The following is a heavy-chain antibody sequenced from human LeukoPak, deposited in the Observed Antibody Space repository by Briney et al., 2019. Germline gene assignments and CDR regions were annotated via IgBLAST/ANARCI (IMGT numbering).Heavy chain of an antibody. D-gene: IGHD1-20*01. V-gene: IGHV1-18*04. CDR1: GYTFTDTG. Sequence: ASVKVSCKASGYTFTDTGISWVRQAPGRGLEWMGWISAYSGNTNYAQMFQGRVTMTTDTSTSTAYMELRSLRSDDTAVYYCARGIIIGTTAYKYWGQGTLVTVSS. CDR2: ISAYSGNT. CDR3: ARGIIIGTTAYKY. J-gene: IGHJ4*02.